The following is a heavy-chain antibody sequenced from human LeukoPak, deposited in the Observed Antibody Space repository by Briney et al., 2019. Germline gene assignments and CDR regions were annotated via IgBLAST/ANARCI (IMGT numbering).Heavy chain of an antibody. Sequence: GGSLRLSCAASGFTFRNYWMRWVRQAPGKGLEWVANIKEDGSEKYYVDSVKGRFTISRDNAKNSLYLQMNSLRAEDTAVYYCARDLSGVAGYTYGRGIDYWGQGTLVTVSS. V-gene: IGHV3-7*01. CDR2: IKEDGSEK. CDR1: GFTFRNYW. J-gene: IGHJ4*02. CDR3: ARDLSGVAGYTYGRGIDY. D-gene: IGHD5-18*01.